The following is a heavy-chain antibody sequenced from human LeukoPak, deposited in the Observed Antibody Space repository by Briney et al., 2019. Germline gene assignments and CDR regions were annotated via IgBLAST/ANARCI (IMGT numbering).Heavy chain of an antibody. J-gene: IGHJ3*02. Sequence: GGSLRLSCAASGFTFSNYWMSWVRQAPGKGLEWVANIKQDGSEKYYVDSVKGRFTISRDNAKNSLYLQMNSLRAEDTAVYYCARASYCGGDCYSPDAFDIWGQGTMVTVSS. CDR3: ARASYCGGDCYSPDAFDI. D-gene: IGHD2-21*02. CDR1: GFTFSNYW. CDR2: IKQDGSEK. V-gene: IGHV3-7*01.